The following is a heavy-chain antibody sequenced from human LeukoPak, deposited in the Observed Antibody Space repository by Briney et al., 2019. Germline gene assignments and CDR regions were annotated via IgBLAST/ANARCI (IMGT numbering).Heavy chain of an antibody. CDR2: ISSSSSYI. CDR3: ARDSSGWSFDY. D-gene: IGHD6-19*01. V-gene: IGHV3-21*01. Sequence: GGSLRLSCAASGFTFSDYYMSWVRQAPGKGLEWVSSISSSSSYIYYADSVKGRFTISRDNAKNSLYLQMNSLRAEDTAVYYCARDSSGWSFDYWGQGTLVTVSS. J-gene: IGHJ4*02. CDR1: GFTFSDYY.